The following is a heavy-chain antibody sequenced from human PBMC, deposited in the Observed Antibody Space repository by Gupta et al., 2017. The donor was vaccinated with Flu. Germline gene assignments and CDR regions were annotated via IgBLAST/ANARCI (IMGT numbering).Heavy chain of an antibody. Sequence: EVQLLESGGGLVQPGGSLRLSCAASGFPLRIYAMSWVRQAPGKGLEWVSAISGSGGSTYYADSVKGRFTTSRDNSKNTLHLLMNSLRADDTAVYYCVAGGGYYDSTSYYRDALNYFDYWGQGTLVTVSS. D-gene: IGHD3-22*01. V-gene: IGHV3-23*01. CDR3: VAGGGYYDSTSYYRDALNYFDY. J-gene: IGHJ4*02. CDR1: GFPLRIYA. CDR2: ISGSGGST.